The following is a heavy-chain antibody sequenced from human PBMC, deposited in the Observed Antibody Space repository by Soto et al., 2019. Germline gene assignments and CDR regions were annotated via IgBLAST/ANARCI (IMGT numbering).Heavy chain of an antibody. CDR3: VREGRVSYDF. J-gene: IGHJ3*01. V-gene: IGHV3-53*01. CDR2: IYTAGGT. Sequence: GGSLRLSCAASGFTVSNTYMTWVRQPPGKGLECVSVIYTAGGTNYADSVKGRFTISRDNSKNTLSLQMSSLTAGDTAIYYCVREGRVSYDFWGRGTMVTDSS. CDR1: GFTVSNTY.